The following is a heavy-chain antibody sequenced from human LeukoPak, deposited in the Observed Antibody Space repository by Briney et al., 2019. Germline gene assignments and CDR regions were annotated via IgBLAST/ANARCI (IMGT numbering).Heavy chain of an antibody. CDR3: ARELPLGSYGAFDI. CDR2: IRSNSRHI. V-gene: IGHV3-21*01. J-gene: IGHJ3*02. Sequence: KPGGSLRLSCAASGFTFSSYSMNWVRQAPGKGLEWVSSIRSNSRHIYYADSVKGRFTISRDNSKNTLYLQMNSLRAEDTAVYYCARELPLGSYGAFDIRGQGTMVIVSS. CDR1: GFTFSSYS. D-gene: IGHD1-26*01.